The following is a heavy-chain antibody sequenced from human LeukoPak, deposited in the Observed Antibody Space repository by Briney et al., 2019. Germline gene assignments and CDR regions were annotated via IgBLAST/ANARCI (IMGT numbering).Heavy chain of an antibody. V-gene: IGHV3-48*04. J-gene: IGHJ4*02. CDR1: GFTFSSYS. CDR3: AKEIMEAEPYSSGWYVDFDY. CDR2: ISSSSSTI. D-gene: IGHD6-19*01. Sequence: GGSLRLSCAASGFTFSSYSMNWVRQAPGKGLEWVSYISSSSSTIYYADSVKGRFTISRDNAKNSLYLQMNSLRAEDTAVYYCAKEIMEAEPYSSGWYVDFDYWGQGTLVTVSS.